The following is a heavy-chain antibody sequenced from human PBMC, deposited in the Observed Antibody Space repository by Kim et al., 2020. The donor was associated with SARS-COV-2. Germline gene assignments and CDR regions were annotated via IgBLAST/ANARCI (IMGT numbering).Heavy chain of an antibody. CDR2: TYRGGNT. CDR1: GFSVSSDY. J-gene: IGHJ4*02. CDR3: TRLRGEVNDYWVS. D-gene: IGHD4-17*01. V-gene: IGHV3-53*01. Sequence: GGSLRLSCAVSGFSVSSDYMTWVRQAPGKGLEWVSVTYRGGNTYYRDSVKGRFTISRDNSKNTLDLQMDSLRVEDTAVYYFTRLRGEVNDYWVSWGQGTLVTVSS.